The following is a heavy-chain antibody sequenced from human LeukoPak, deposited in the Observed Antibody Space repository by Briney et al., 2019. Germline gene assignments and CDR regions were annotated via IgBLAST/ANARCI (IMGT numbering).Heavy chain of an antibody. D-gene: IGHD3-10*02. CDR2: ISSSGSTI. CDR1: GFTFSSYE. Sequence: AGSLRLSCAASGFTFSSYEMNWVRQAPGKGLEWVSYISSSGSTIYYADSVKGRFTISRDNAKNSLYLQMNSLRAEDTAGYYCAELSITMIGGVWGKGTTVTISS. J-gene: IGHJ6*04. CDR3: AELSITMIGGV. V-gene: IGHV3-48*03.